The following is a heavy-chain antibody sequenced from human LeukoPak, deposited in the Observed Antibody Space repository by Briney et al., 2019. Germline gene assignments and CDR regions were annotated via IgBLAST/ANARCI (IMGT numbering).Heavy chain of an antibody. V-gene: IGHV4-59*01. J-gene: IGHJ4*02. CDR2: IYYSGST. CDR3: ARDRGALLRGFDY. D-gene: IGHD3-10*01. CDR1: GGSISSYY. Sequence: SETLSLTCRVSGGSISSYYWSWIRQPPGKGLEWIGYIYYSGSTNYNPSLKSRVTISVDTSKNQFSLKLSSVTAADTAVYYCARDRGALLRGFDYWGQGTLVTVSS.